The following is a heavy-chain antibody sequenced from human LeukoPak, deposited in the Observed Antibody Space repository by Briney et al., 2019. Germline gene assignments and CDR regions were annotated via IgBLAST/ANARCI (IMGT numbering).Heavy chain of an antibody. D-gene: IGHD3-22*01. CDR1: GFTFSSYG. J-gene: IGHJ4*02. CDR3: ARDQARRYYYDSSGYPDY. Sequence: GGSLRLSCAASGFTFSSYGMHWVRQAPGKGLERVAVISYDGSNKYYADSVKGRFTISRDNAKNSLYLQMNSLRAEDTAVYYCARDQARRYYYDSSGYPDYWGQGTLVTVSS. V-gene: IGHV3-30*03. CDR2: ISYDGSNK.